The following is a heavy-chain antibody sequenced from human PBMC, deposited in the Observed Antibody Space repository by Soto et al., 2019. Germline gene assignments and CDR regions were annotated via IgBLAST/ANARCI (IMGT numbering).Heavy chain of an antibody. J-gene: IGHJ4*02. V-gene: IGHV3-7*01. Sequence: RGSLRLSCAASGFTFTSYWMNWVRQAPGKGLEWVANIKQDGNEKHYVDSVKGRFTISRDNAKNSLYLEMNSLRDEDTAIYYCARQNGIDYWGQGTLVTVSS. CDR1: GFTFTSYW. CDR3: ARQNGIDY. CDR2: IKQDGNEK.